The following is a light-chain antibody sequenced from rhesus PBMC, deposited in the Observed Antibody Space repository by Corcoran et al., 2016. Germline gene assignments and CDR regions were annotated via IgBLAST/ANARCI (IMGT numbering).Light chain of an antibody. Sequence: DIQMTQSPSSLSASVGDRVTITCRASQGITIELAWYQQKPGETPKLLIYEASSLQSGIPSLFSGSGSGTDFTLTISSLQPDDFATYYCQHYYSTPFTFGPGTKLDIK. CDR3: QHYYSTPFT. J-gene: IGKJ3*01. V-gene: IGKV1-21*01. CDR1: QGITIE. CDR2: EAS.